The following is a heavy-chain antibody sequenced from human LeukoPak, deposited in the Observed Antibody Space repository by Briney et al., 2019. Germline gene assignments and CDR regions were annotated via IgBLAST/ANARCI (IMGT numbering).Heavy chain of an antibody. V-gene: IGHV3-7*02. D-gene: IGHD3-16*01. CDR3: VAWGSYVY. Sequence: GGSLRLSCAASGITFGSYWMTWVRQAPGKGLECVANIKPDGSEKHYADSVRGRFTISRDNAKNTVYLQMNTLRDDDTTMYYCVAWGSYVYWGRGALVTVSS. J-gene: IGHJ4*02. CDR2: IKPDGSEK. CDR1: GITFGSYW.